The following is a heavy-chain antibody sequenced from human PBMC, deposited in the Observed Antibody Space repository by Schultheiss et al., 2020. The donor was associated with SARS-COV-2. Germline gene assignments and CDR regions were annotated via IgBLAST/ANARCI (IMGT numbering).Heavy chain of an antibody. D-gene: IGHD5-18*01. CDR2: IYYSGST. V-gene: IGHV4-59*12. CDR3: ARSGRGYSYGPAYYYYGMDV. CDR1: GGSISSYY. Sequence: SQTLSLTCTVSGGSISSYYWSWIRQPPGKGLEWIGYIYYSGSTNYNPSLKSRVTMSVDTSKNQFSLKLSSVTAADTAVYYCARSGRGYSYGPAYYYYGMDVWGQGTTVTVSS. J-gene: IGHJ6*02.